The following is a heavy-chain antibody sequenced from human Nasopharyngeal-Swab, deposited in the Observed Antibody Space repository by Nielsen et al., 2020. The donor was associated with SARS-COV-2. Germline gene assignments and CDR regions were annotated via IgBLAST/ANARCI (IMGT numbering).Heavy chain of an antibody. V-gene: IGHV3-21*01. CDR3: ARDRHSYTDSYYDFDY. Sequence: GESLKISCAASGFTFFTYSMNWVRQAPGEGLEWVSSINPSGTYIYYADSVKGRFTISRDNAKNSLYLQMNSLRAEDAAVYYCARDRHSYTDSYYDFDYWDQGTLVTVSS. D-gene: IGHD3-22*01. CDR2: INPSGTYI. CDR1: GFTFFTYS. J-gene: IGHJ4*02.